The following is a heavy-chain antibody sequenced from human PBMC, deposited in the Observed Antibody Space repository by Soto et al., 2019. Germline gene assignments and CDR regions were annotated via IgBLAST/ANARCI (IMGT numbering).Heavy chain of an antibody. CDR1: GFTFSSYS. Sequence: GGSLRLSCAASGFTFSSYSMNWVRQAPGKGLEWVSSISSSSSYIYYADSVKGRFTISRDNAKNSLYLQMNSLRAEDTAVYYCAKDALPYCSGGSCYPYAFDIWGQGTMVTVSS. V-gene: IGHV3-21*01. J-gene: IGHJ3*02. D-gene: IGHD2-15*01. CDR2: ISSSSSYI. CDR3: AKDALPYCSGGSCYPYAFDI.